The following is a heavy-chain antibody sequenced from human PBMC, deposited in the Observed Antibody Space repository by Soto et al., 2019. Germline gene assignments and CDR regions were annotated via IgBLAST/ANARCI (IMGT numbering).Heavy chain of an antibody. J-gene: IGHJ4*02. CDR2: ISWNSGSI. Sequence: EVQLVESGGGLVQPGRSLRLSCAASGFTFDDYAMHWVRQAPGKGLEWVSGISWNSGSIGYADSVKGRFTISRDNAKNSLYLQMNSLGAEDTALYYCAKDMGDGYNLGKRGGGFDYWGQGTLVTVSS. CDR1: GFTFDDYA. CDR3: AKDMGDGYNLGKRGGGFDY. V-gene: IGHV3-9*01. D-gene: IGHD5-12*01.